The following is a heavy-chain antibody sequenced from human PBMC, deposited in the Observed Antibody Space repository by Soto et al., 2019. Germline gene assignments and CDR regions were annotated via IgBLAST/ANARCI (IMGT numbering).Heavy chain of an antibody. Sequence: DSVKVSCKASGYTFSDYYIHWVRQAPGQGLEWMGWINPNSGGTKYAPKFQGGVTMTRDTSITTAYTELSRLRSGDTAVYYCAREPATAKPEGVDFWGQGTLATVSS. CDR3: AREPATAKPEGVDF. CDR1: GYTFSDYY. CDR2: INPNSGGT. D-gene: IGHD1-1*01. V-gene: IGHV1-2*02. J-gene: IGHJ4*02.